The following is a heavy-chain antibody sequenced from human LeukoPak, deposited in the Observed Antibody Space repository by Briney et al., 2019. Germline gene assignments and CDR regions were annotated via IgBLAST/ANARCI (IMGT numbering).Heavy chain of an antibody. J-gene: IGHJ4*02. V-gene: IGHV3-30*02. D-gene: IGHD5-18*01. CDR3: AKGGYSYGCFDY. CDR1: RLTFSTYG. Sequence: GGSLRLSCAASRLTFSTYGMHWVRQAPGKGLEWVAFIRYDGSNKYYADSVKGRFTISRDNSKNTLYLQMNSLRAEDTAVYYCAKGGYSYGCFDYWGQGTLVTVSS. CDR2: IRYDGSNK.